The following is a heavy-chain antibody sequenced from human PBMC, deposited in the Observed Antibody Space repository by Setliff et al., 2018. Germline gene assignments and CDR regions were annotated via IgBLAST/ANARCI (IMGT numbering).Heavy chain of an antibody. J-gene: IGHJ4*02. CDR2: INKSGST. Sequence: SETLSLTCAVYSGSFSGYYWSWIRQPPGKGLEWIGEINKSGSTNYNPSLKSRVTISVDTSKNQFSLKLSSVTAADTAVYYCARGYFPSESSSYFYAYWGQGTLVTVSS. CDR3: ARGYFPSESSSYFYAY. V-gene: IGHV4-34*01. CDR1: SGSFSGYY. D-gene: IGHD3-22*01.